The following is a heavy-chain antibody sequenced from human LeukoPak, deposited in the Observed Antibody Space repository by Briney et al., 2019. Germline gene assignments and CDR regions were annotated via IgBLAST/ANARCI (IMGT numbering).Heavy chain of an antibody. CDR1: GFTFSSYW. J-gene: IGHJ4*02. CDR2: IKQDGSEK. D-gene: IGHD6-19*01. CDR3: VRDLLAWAVAGY. Sequence: GGSLRLSCAASGFTFSSYWMSWVRQAPGKGLEWVANIKQDGSEKYYVDSVKGRFTISRDNSKNTLYLQMNSLRAEDTAVYYCVRDLLAWAVAGYWGQGTLVTVSS. V-gene: IGHV3-7*01.